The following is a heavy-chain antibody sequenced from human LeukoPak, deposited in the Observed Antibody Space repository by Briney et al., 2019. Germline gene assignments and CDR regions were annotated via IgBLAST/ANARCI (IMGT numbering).Heavy chain of an antibody. CDR1: GFTFSNYA. D-gene: IGHD6-19*01. CDR3: AKDRRGIAVAGYFDN. CDR2: ISGSGGST. Sequence: GGSLRLSCAASGFTFSNYAMNWVRQAPGKGLEWVSTISGSGGSTYYADSVKGRFTFSRDNSKNTLYLQMNSLRAEDTAVYYCAKDRRGIAVAGYFDNWGQGTLVTVSS. V-gene: IGHV3-23*01. J-gene: IGHJ4*02.